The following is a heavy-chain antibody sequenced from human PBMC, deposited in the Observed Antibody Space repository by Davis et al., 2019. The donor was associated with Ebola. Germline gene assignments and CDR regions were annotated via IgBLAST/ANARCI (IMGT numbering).Heavy chain of an antibody. CDR3: ARGDSSGYYYYYYYGMDV. CDR1: GFTFSSYA. Sequence: GESLKISCAASGFTFSSYAMSWVRQAPGKGLEWVSAISGSGGSTYYADSVKGRFTISRDNSKNTLYLQMNSLRAEDMAVYYCARGDSSGYYYYYYYGMDVWGQGTTVTVSS. J-gene: IGHJ6*02. V-gene: IGHV3-23*01. D-gene: IGHD3-22*01. CDR2: ISGSGGST.